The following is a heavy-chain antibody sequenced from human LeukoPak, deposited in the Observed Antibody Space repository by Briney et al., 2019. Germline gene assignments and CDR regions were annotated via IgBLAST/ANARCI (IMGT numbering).Heavy chain of an antibody. D-gene: IGHD4-23*01. CDR3: TRDHGYGGRFDFDY. CDR1: GFTFSNYA. CDR2: FSGSGGNT. V-gene: IGHV3-23*01. Sequence: GGSLRLSCAASGFTFSNYAMNWVRQAPGKGLEWVSTFSGSGGNTYYADSVKGRFTISRDDSKNTLYLQMNSLRAEDTAVYYCTRDHGYGGRFDFDYWGQGTLVTVSS. J-gene: IGHJ4*02.